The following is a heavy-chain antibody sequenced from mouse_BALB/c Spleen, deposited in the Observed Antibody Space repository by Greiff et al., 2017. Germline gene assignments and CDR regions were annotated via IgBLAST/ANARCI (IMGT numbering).Heavy chain of an antibody. CDR3: ARLGPAWFAY. V-gene: IGHV5-4*02. CDR1: GFTFSDYY. D-gene: IGHD4-1*01. Sequence: EVQVVESGGGLVKPGGSLKLSCAASGFTFSDYYMYWVRQTPEKRLEWVATISDGGSYTYYPDSVKGRFTISRDNAKNNLYLQMSSLKSEDTAMYYCARLGPAWFAYWGQGTLVTVSA. J-gene: IGHJ3*01. CDR2: ISDGGSYT.